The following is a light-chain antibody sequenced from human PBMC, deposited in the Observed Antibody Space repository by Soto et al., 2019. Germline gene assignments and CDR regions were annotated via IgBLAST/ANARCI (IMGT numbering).Light chain of an antibody. Sequence: EIVLTQSPGTLSLSPGERGTLSCRASQSVSSSYLAWYQQKPGQAPRLLIYGASSRATGIPDRFSGSGSGTDFTLTISSLQSEDSAVYYCQQRNVWPPVTFGQGTRLEIK. J-gene: IGKJ5*01. V-gene: IGKV3D-20*02. CDR3: QQRNVWPPVT. CDR2: GAS. CDR1: QSVSSSY.